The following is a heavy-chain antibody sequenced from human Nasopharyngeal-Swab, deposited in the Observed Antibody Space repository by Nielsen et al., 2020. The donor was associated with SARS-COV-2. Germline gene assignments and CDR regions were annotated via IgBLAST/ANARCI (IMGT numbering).Heavy chain of an antibody. V-gene: IGHV4-34*01. Sequence: WIRQPPGKGLEWIGEINHSGSTNYNPSLKSRVTISVDTSKNQFSLKLSSVTAADTAVYYCARVKITIFGVAYFDYWGQGTLVTRLL. D-gene: IGHD3-3*01. J-gene: IGHJ4*02. CDR2: INHSGST. CDR3: ARVKITIFGVAYFDY.